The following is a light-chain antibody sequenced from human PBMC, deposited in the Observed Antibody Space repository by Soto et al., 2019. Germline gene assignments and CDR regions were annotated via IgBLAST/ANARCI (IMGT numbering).Light chain of an antibody. CDR3: QQYLSYPYT. CDR1: QGISSY. J-gene: IGKJ2*01. CDR2: AAA. V-gene: IGKV1-8*01. Sequence: AIRMTQSPSSFSASTGDRVPISCRASQGISSYLAWYQQKPGKAPKLLIYAAATLQRGAPSRFSASGSGTDFTLTISRLQSEDFATYYCQQYLSYPYTFGQGTKLEI.